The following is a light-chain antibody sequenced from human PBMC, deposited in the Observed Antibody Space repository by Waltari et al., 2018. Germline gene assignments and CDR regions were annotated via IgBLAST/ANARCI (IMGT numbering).Light chain of an antibody. CDR3: QQDYGTPYT. CDR1: QSLLYSANNQNY. Sequence: DIVMTQSPDALAVSLGERATINCRSSQSLLYSANNQNYLGCYQQKQGQAPKLLIYWASNREAGVPDRFGGGGAGTDCTLTISSLQAEDVAVYYCQQDYGTPYTVGQGTKLEIK. V-gene: IGKV4-1*01. J-gene: IGKJ2*01. CDR2: WAS.